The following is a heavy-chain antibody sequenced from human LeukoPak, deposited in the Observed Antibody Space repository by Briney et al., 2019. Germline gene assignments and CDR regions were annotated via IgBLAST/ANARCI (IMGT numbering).Heavy chain of an antibody. D-gene: IGHD6-19*01. Sequence: GGSLRLSCVASGFTFSRYWMTWVRQAPGKGLEWVANIKQDGSEKYYVDSVKGRFTISRDNAKNSLYLQMNSLRAEDTAVYYCARDHPYGSSGYIEYWGQGTLVTVSS. CDR2: IKQDGSEK. CDR3: ARDHPYGSSGYIEY. CDR1: GFTFSRYW. V-gene: IGHV3-7*01. J-gene: IGHJ4*02.